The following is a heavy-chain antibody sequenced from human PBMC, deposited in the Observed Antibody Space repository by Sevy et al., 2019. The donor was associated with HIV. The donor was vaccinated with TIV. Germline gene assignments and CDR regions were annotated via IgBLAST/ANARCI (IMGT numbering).Heavy chain of an antibody. CDR3: AKGFCSGGTCPRDYYYYGMDV. CDR1: EFTFSSYA. V-gene: IGHV3-23*01. J-gene: IGHJ6*02. Sequence: GGSLRLSCAASEFTFSSYAMSWVRQAPGKGLEWVSSISGSGRYTYDADSVEGRFTISRDNSKNTLYVQMNSLRAEDTAVYYCAKGFCSGGTCPRDYYYYGMDVWGQGTTVTVSS. CDR2: ISGSGRYT. D-gene: IGHD2-15*01.